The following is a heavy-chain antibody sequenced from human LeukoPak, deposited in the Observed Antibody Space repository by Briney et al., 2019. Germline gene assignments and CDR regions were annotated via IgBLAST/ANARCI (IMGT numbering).Heavy chain of an antibody. J-gene: IGHJ4*02. CDR1: GFTFSSYS. CDR2: ISSSSSSI. Sequence: GGSLRLSCAASGFTFSSYSMNWVRQAPGKGLECVSSISSSSSSIYYADSVKGRFTISRDDAENSLYLQMNSLRAEDTAVYYCARTATDTGEFDYWGQGTLVTVSS. CDR3: ARTATDTGEFDY. D-gene: IGHD6-13*01. V-gene: IGHV3-21*01.